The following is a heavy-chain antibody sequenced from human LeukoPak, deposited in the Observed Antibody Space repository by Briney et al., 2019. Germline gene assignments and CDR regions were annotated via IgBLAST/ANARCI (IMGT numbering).Heavy chain of an antibody. V-gene: IGHV3-20*01. D-gene: IGHD3-22*01. CDR3: ARDEGYYYDSSGYPD. CDR1: GFTFDDYG. Sequence: PGGSLRLSCAASGFTFDDYGMSWVRQAPGKGLEWVSGINWNGGSTGYADSVKGRFTISRDNAKNSLYLQMNSLRAEGTALYHCARDEGYYYDSSGYPDWGQGTLVTVSS. CDR2: INWNGGST. J-gene: IGHJ4*02.